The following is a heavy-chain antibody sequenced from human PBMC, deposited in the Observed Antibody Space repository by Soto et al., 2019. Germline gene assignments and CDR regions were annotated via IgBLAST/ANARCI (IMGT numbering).Heavy chain of an antibody. D-gene: IGHD3-10*01. CDR3: ARVLAYYGSGSHVGSNYYYYYGMDV. J-gene: IGHJ6*02. Sequence: ASVKVSCKASGYTFTSYYMHWVRQAPGQGLEWMGIINPSGGSTSYAQKFQGRVTMTRDTPTSTVYMELSSLRSEDTAVYYCARVLAYYGSGSHVGSNYYYYYGMDVWGQGTTVTVS. CDR1: GYTFTSYY. CDR2: INPSGGST. V-gene: IGHV1-46*01.